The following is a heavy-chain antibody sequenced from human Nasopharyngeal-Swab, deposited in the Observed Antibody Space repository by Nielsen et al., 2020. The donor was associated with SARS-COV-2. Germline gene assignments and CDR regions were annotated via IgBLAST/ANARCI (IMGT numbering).Heavy chain of an antibody. CDR3: ARDTMGVLLWFGETGGHAPLYDP. CDR1: GYTVASYA. CDR2: INAGNGNT. V-gene: IGHV1-3*01. D-gene: IGHD3-10*01. Sequence: AAEEVSGKASGYTVASYAIHWVRQATGQRLERMGWINAGNGNTKYSQKFQGRVTITRDTSASTAYMELSSLRSEDTAVYSCARDTMGVLLWFGETGGHAPLYDPWGQGTLVTVSS. J-gene: IGHJ5*02.